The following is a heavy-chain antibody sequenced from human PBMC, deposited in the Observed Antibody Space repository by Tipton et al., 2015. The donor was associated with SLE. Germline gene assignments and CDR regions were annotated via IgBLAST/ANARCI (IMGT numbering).Heavy chain of an antibody. D-gene: IGHD1-26*01. V-gene: IGHV3-53*01. J-gene: IGHJ4*02. CDR1: GFTVSSNY. Sequence: SLRLSCAASGFTVSSNYMSWVRQAPGKGLEWVSVIYSGGSTYYADSVKGRFTISRDNSENTLYLQINSLRAEDTAVYYCARGVVGATAYFDYWGQGTLVTVSS. CDR3: ARGVVGATAYFDY. CDR2: IYSGGST.